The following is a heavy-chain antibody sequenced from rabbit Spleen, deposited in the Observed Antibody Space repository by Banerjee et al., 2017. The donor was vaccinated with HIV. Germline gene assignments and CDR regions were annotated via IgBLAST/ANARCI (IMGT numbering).Heavy chain of an antibody. V-gene: IGHV1S40*01. CDR2: TDFRGSPDT. Sequence: QSLEESGGDLVKPGASLTLTCTSSVFSFSTGHDVCWVRQAPGKGLEWIAGTDFRGSPDTYYATWAKGRFTISKTSSTTVTLQMTSLTAADTATYFCARRAGNNWYAGYYFDLWGPGTLVTVS. CDR1: VFSFSTGHD. D-gene: IGHD4-2*01. J-gene: IGHJ4*01. CDR3: ARRAGNNWYAGYYFDL.